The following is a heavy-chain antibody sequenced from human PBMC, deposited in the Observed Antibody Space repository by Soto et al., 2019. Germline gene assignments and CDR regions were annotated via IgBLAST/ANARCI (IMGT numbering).Heavy chain of an antibody. D-gene: IGHD3-22*01. J-gene: IGHJ6*02. Sequence: GGSLRLSCAASGFTFDDYGMSWVRQAPGKGLEWVSGINWKGGSTGYADSVKGWVTMTRDTSISTAYMELSRLRSDDTAVYYCARAPIITMIVGGMDVWGQGTTVTVSS. V-gene: IGHV3-20*04. CDR1: GFTFDDYG. CDR2: INWKGGST. CDR3: ARAPIITMIVGGMDV.